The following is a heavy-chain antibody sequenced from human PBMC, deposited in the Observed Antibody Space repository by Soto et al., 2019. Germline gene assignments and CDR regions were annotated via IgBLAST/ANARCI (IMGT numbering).Heavy chain of an antibody. CDR3: VRQGYGGNSVWYYYYGMDV. V-gene: IGHV4-59*08. D-gene: IGHD4-17*01. CDR2: IYYSGST. J-gene: IGHJ6*02. CDR1: GGSISSYY. Sequence: SETLSLTCTVSGGSISSYYWSWIRQPPGKGLEWIGYIYYSGSTNYNPSLKSRVTISVDTSKNQFSLKLSSVTAADTAVYYCVRQGYGGNSVWYYYYGMDVWGQGTTVTVSS.